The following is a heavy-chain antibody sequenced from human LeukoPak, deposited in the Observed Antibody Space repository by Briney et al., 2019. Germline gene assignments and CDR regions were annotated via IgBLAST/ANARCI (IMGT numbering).Heavy chain of an antibody. CDR1: AFTFTSYG. Sequence: GRSMRLSCAPSAFTFTSYGMHWVRPAPGEGMEWVAVIWYDGSNKYYADSVKGRFTISRDNSKNTLYLQMNSLGAEDTAVYYCARGSSSWYFRGDDHWGQGTRVTVSS. CDR2: IWYDGSNK. J-gene: IGHJ4*02. CDR3: ARGSSSWYFRGDDH. V-gene: IGHV3-33*01. D-gene: IGHD6-13*01.